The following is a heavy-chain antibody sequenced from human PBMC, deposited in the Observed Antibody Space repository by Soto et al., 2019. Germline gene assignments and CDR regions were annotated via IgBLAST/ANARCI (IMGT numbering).Heavy chain of an antibody. D-gene: IGHD2-2*02. CDR2: ISRGSSTV. CDR3: TRHIPALGLIDY. CDR1: GFMFANYD. Sequence: VQLVESGGDLVQPGGSLRLSCAASGFMFANYDMNWVRQAPGKGLQWVSYISRGSSTVYYVQSVRGRFTTSRDNAKNSLYLQMDSLRDEDTAVYFCTRHIPALGLIDYWGQGTLVTVSA. J-gene: IGHJ4*02. V-gene: IGHV3-48*02.